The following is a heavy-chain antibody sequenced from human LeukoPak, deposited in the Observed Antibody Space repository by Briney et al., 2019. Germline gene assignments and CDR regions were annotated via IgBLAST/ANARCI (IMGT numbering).Heavy chain of an antibody. CDR3: ARNQGSYPYCFDS. CDR2: IYTSGST. Sequence: SETLSLTCTVSGGSISSYYWSWIRQPAGKGLEWIGRIYTSGSTSYNPSLKSRVTMSVDTSKNQFSLQLSSVTAADTAVYYCARNQGSYPYCFDSWGQGTLVTVSS. CDR1: GGSISSYY. D-gene: IGHD1-26*01. J-gene: IGHJ4*02. V-gene: IGHV4-4*07.